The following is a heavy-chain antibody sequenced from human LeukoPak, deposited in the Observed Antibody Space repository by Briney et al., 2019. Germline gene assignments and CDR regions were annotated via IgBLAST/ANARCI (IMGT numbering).Heavy chain of an antibody. CDR3: ARHVGYGNNWFDP. J-gene: IGHJ5*02. CDR1: GGSINSYY. V-gene: IGHV4-59*08. D-gene: IGHD5-18*01. CDR2: IYYSGST. Sequence: PSETLSLTCTVSGGSINSYYWSWIRQPPGKGLEWIGYIYYSGSTNYNPSLKSRVTISVDTSKNQFSLKLRSVIAADTAVYYCARHVGYGNNWFDPWGQGTLVTVSS.